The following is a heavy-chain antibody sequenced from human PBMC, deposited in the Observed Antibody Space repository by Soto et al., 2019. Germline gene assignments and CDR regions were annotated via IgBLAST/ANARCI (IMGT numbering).Heavy chain of an antibody. CDR3: ARELLFYDSDGFSWDDAFDI. CDR2: IYQSGST. Sequence: SETLSLTCAVSGGSLSSSAYSWSWIRQPPGKGLEWIGFIYQSGSTYYNPSLKSQVTMSLDRPKNQFSLKLSSVTAADTAVYYCARELLFYDSDGFSWDDAFDIWGQGTMVTVSS. J-gene: IGHJ3*02. D-gene: IGHD3-22*01. CDR1: GGSLSSSAYS. V-gene: IGHV4-30-2*01.